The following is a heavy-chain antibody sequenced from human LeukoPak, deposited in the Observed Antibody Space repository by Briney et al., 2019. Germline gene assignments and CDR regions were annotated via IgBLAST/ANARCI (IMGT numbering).Heavy chain of an antibody. Sequence: GGSLRLSCAASGFIFSSYSMNWVRQAPGKGLEWVSFISSSSSYIYYADSVKGRFTISRDNAKNSLYLQMNSLRAEDTAVYYCARAGSSWYERVLGYWGQGTLVTVSS. CDR3: ARAGSSWYERVLGY. V-gene: IGHV3-21*01. CDR2: ISSSSSYI. CDR1: GFIFSSYS. D-gene: IGHD6-13*01. J-gene: IGHJ4*02.